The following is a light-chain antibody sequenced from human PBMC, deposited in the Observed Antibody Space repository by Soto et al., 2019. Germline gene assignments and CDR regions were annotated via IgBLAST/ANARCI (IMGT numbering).Light chain of an antibody. J-gene: IGKJ2*01. CDR1: QSISSW. V-gene: IGKV1-5*03. Sequence: DIQMTQSPSTLSASVGDRVTITCRPSQSISSWLAWYQQKPGKAPKLLIYKASTLECGVPSRFSGRGSGTEFTLTISSLQPDDFATYYCQQYNSDLYTFGQGTKLEIK. CDR3: QQYNSDLYT. CDR2: KAS.